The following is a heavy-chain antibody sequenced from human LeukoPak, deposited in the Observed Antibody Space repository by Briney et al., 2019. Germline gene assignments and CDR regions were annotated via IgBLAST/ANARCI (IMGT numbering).Heavy chain of an antibody. J-gene: IGHJ4*02. CDR3: ARERGLWFGELLPYYFDY. CDR2: ISGSGGNS. Sequence: GGSLRLSCAASGVTFSSYAMSWVRQAPGKGVEWVSAISGSGGNSYYADSVKVRFTISRDNAENSLYLQMNSLRAEDTAVYYCARERGLWFGELLPYYFDYWGQGTLVTVSS. D-gene: IGHD3-10*01. CDR1: GVTFSSYA. V-gene: IGHV3-23*01.